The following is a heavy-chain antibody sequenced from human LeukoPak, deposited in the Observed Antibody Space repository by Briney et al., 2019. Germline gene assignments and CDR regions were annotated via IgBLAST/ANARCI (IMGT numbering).Heavy chain of an antibody. V-gene: IGHV4-59*08. D-gene: IGHD2/OR15-2a*01. J-gene: IGHJ4*02. CDR2: ISDIGSI. CDR1: GGSISSYY. Sequence: SETLSLTCTVSGGSISSYYWSWIRQPPGKGLEWIAYISDIGSINYNPSLKSRVTILLDTSKNQFSLKLSSVTAADTAVYYCAGHHPRNTVDFWGQGTLVTVSS. CDR3: AGHHPRNTVDF.